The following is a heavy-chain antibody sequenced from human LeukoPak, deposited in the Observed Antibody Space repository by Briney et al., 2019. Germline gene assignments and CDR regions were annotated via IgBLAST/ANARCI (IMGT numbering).Heavy chain of an antibody. Sequence: GGSLRLSCAASGFIFSDYYMSWIRQAPGKGLEWVSYISISGTTKNYADSVRGRFTISRDNAKNSLYLQMNSLRAKDTAVYYCARNTAHHWFDPWGQGTLVTVSS. V-gene: IGHV3-11*01. CDR1: GFIFSDYY. CDR2: ISISGTTK. D-gene: IGHD5-18*01. J-gene: IGHJ5*02. CDR3: ARNTAHHWFDP.